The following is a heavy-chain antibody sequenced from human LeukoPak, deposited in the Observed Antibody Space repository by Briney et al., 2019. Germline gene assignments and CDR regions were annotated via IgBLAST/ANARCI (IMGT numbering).Heavy chain of an antibody. D-gene: IGHD3-22*01. CDR2: IYYSGST. CDR3: ARAQPYYDPWFDP. J-gene: IGHJ5*02. CDR1: GGSFSGYY. V-gene: IGHV4-59*01. Sequence: SETLSLTCAVYGGSFSGYYWSWIRQPPGKGLEWIGYIYYSGSTNYNPSLKSRVTISVDTSKNQFSLKLSSVTAADTAVYYCARAQPYYDPWFDPWGQGTLVTVSS.